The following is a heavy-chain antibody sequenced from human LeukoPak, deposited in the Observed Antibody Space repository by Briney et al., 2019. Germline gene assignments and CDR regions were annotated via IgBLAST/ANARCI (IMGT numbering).Heavy chain of an antibody. J-gene: IGHJ4*02. CDR1: GFTFDDYA. CDR2: ISWNGGSI. Sequence: GGSLRLSCAASGFTFDDYAMHWVRQAPGKGLEWVSGISWNGGSIGYADSVKGRFTISRDNAKNSLYLQMNSLRAEDTAVYYCAKARVSGWYSFDYWGQGTLVTVSS. V-gene: IGHV3-9*01. D-gene: IGHD6-19*01. CDR3: AKARVSGWYSFDY.